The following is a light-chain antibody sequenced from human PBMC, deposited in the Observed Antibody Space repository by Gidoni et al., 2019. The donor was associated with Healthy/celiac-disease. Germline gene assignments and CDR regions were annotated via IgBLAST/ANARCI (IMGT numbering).Light chain of an antibody. CDR1: SLRSYY. CDR3: NSRDSSGNLVV. Sequence: SSELTQDPAVSVALGPTVRITCQGDSLRSYYASWYQQKPGQAPVLVIYGKNNRPSGIPDRFSGSSSVNTASLTITGAQAEDEADYYCNSRDSSGNLVVFGGGTKLTV. J-gene: IGLJ2*01. V-gene: IGLV3-19*01. CDR2: GKN.